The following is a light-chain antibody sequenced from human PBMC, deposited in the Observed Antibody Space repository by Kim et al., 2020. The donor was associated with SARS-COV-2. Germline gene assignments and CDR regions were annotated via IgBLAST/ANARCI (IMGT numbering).Light chain of an antibody. J-gene: IGKJ4*01. V-gene: IGKV3-20*01. CDR3: QQYATSPLT. Sequence: IVLTQSPGTLSLSPGEGATLSCRASQSVRSGFLAWYQQKPGQAPSLLIHTTSNRPTGTPDRFSGSGSGTGFTLTISRLEPEDFAVYYCQQYATSPLTFGGGTKVDIK. CDR2: TTS. CDR1: QSVRSGF.